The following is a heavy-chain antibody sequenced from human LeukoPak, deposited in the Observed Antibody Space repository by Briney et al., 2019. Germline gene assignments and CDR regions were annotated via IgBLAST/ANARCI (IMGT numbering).Heavy chain of an antibody. J-gene: IGHJ5*02. CDR2: MNPNSGNT. V-gene: IGHV1-8*03. D-gene: IGHD4-17*01. CDR3: AREADYGDYVFWFDP. CDR1: GYTFTSYD. Sequence: ASVKVSCKASGYTFTSYDINWVRQATGQGLEWMGWMNPNSGNTGYAQKFQGRVTITRNTSISTAYMDLSRLRSDDTAVYYCAREADYGDYVFWFDPWGQGTLVTVSS.